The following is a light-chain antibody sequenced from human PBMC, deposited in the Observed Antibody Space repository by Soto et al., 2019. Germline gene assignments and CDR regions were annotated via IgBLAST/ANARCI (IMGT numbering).Light chain of an antibody. CDR2: DTS. CDR3: QQYSSLWT. V-gene: IGKV1-5*01. Sequence: DIQMTQSPSTLSASVGDRVTITCRASQSISSWLAWYQQKPGKAPKVLIYDTSNLQSGVPSRFSGRRSGTEFTLTLSSLQPDDFAIYYCQQYSSLWTFGQGTRVEI. CDR1: QSISSW. J-gene: IGKJ1*01.